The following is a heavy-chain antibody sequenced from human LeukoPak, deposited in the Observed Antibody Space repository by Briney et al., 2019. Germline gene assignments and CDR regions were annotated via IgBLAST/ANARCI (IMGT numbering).Heavy chain of an antibody. CDR2: IYHSGST. CDR1: GASISSDY. J-gene: IGHJ4*02. D-gene: IGHD6-19*01. Sequence: SETLSLTCIVSGASISSDYWSWIRQPPGKGLEWMGYIYHSGSTNYNPSLKSRVTISIDTSKNQFSLKMSSVTAADTAVYYCARRRIGINSSGWAASGDDSFDNWSRGAPVSDS. CDR3: ARRRIGINSSGWAASGDDSFDN. V-gene: IGHV4-59*01.